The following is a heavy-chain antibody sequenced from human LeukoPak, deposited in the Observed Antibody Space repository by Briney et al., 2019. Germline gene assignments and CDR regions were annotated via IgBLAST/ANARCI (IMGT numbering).Heavy chain of an antibody. CDR2: ISYDGSNK. Sequence: GGSLRLSCAASGFTFSNYGMHWVRQATGKALEWVAVISYDGSNKYYADSVKGRFAISRDNSKNTPYLQMNSLRAEDTAVYYCAKAYGYCTTTSCSHEEFDYWGQGTLVTVSS. CDR1: GFTFSNYG. V-gene: IGHV3-30*18. D-gene: IGHD2-2*01. J-gene: IGHJ4*02. CDR3: AKAYGYCTTTSCSHEEFDY.